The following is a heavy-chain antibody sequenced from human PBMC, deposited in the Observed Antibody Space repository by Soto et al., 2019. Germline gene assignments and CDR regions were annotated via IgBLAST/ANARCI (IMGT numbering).Heavy chain of an antibody. V-gene: IGHV5-10-1*01. CDR2: IDPSDSYT. CDR3: AMPSYYYYGMDV. CDR1: GYSFTSYW. Sequence: GESLKNSCKGSGYSFTSYWISWVRQMPGKGLEWMGRIDPSDSYTNYSPSFQGHVTISADKSISTAYLQWSSLKASDTAMYYCAMPSYYYYGMDVWGQGTTVTVS. J-gene: IGHJ6*02.